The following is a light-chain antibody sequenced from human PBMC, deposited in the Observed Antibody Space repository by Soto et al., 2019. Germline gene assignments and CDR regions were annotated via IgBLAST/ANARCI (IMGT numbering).Light chain of an antibody. CDR1: QSVSNRN. J-gene: IGKJ4*01. CDR3: QQYAYSPFT. CDR2: ASS. V-gene: IGKV3-20*01. Sequence: EIVLTQSPGTLSLSPGERATLSCRASQSVSNRNLAWHQQKPGQPPSLLIYASSNRATGIPDRFSGGGSGTDFTLTISRLEPVDFALYYCQQYAYSPFTFGGGTKVEIK.